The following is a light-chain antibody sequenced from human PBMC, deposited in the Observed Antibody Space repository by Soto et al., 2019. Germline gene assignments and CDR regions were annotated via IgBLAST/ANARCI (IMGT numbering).Light chain of an antibody. Sequence: EIVMTQSPATLSVSPGERATLSCRASQSVSSNLAWYQQKPGQAPRLLIYGASTRATGIPARFSGSGSGTEFTRTISSLQSEDFAVYYCQQYNNWPLTFGTGTKVDIK. CDR2: GAS. J-gene: IGKJ3*01. V-gene: IGKV3-15*01. CDR3: QQYNNWPLT. CDR1: QSVSSN.